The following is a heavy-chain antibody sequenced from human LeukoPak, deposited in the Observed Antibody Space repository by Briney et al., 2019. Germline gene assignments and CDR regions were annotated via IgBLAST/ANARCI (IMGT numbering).Heavy chain of an antibody. J-gene: IGHJ6*03. Sequence: SETLSLTCDVYGGSFSGHYWTWIRQSPGKGLEWIGEINHSGSTNYNPSLKSRVTISIDASKNQVSLKLSSVTAADTAIYYCTRATFRASYYMDAWGTGTTVTVSS. D-gene: IGHD2/OR15-2a*01. CDR2: INHSGST. CDR1: GGSFSGHY. V-gene: IGHV4-34*01. CDR3: TRATFRASYYMDA.